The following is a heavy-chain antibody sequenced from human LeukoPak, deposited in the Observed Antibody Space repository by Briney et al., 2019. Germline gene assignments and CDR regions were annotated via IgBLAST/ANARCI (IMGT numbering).Heavy chain of an antibody. D-gene: IGHD3-10*01. CDR1: GYNFASYT. CDR3: ARSSSGTYHY. J-gene: IGHJ4*02. Sequence: ASVKVSCKSSGYNFASYTMHWLRQAPGQSPEWMGSINGDNGNTKYSEKFQGRVTFTRDTSASSAYMELRRLRSEDTAVYYCARSSSGTYHYWGQGTLVTVSS. V-gene: IGHV1-3*01. CDR2: INGDNGNT.